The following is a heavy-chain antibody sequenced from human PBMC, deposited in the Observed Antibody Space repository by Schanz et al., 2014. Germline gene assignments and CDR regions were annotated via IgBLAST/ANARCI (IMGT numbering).Heavy chain of an antibody. CDR2: LNPDSGDT. J-gene: IGHJ4*02. CDR1: GYSFSDYF. CDR3: ARGGVLVLPRGTVKKGNDD. V-gene: IGHV1-2*02. D-gene: IGHD3-10*01. Sequence: QVQLVQSGAEVKKPGASVKVSCKTSGYSFSDYFIHWVRQAPGQGLEWMGWLNPDSGDTLYAQRFQGRVTLTRNTSKRTAYMDLRSLLSDDAAVYYCARGGVLVLPRGTVKKGNDDWGQGTLVTVSS.